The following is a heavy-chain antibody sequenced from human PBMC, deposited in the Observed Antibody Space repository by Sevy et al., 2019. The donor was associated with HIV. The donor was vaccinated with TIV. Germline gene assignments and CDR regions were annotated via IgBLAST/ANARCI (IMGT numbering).Heavy chain of an antibody. CDR2: IWYDGSNK. V-gene: IGHV3-33*01. D-gene: IGHD1-26*01. CDR1: GFTFSSYG. J-gene: IGHJ6*02. CDR3: ARGSGWELLSYYGMDV. Sequence: GGSLRLSCAASGFTFSSYGMHWVRQAPGKGLEWVAVIWYDGSNKYYADSVKGRFTISRDNSKNTLYLQMNSLRAEDTAVYYCARGSGWELLSYYGMDVWGQGTTVIVSS.